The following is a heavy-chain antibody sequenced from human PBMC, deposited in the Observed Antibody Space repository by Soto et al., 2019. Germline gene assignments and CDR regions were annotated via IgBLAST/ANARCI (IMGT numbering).Heavy chain of an antibody. D-gene: IGHD2-2*01. CDR1: GLTFGNYW. CDR2: IKQDGSEK. CDR3: VREECSITNCSQGAAGFHYYYYGLGV. V-gene: IGHV3-7*03. J-gene: IGHJ6*02. Sequence: GGSLRLSCAVAGLTFGNYWMAWVRQAPGKGLEWVANIKQDGSEKYYVDSVKGRFTISRDNAKDSLFLQMNSLRADDTALYYCVREECSITNCSQGAAGFHYYYYGLGVWGQGTTVTVSS.